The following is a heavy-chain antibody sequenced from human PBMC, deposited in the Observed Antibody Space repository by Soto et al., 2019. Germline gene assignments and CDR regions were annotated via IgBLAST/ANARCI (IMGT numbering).Heavy chain of an antibody. V-gene: IGHV4-39*07. CDR3: ARGEPYSSSWYRVYWFDP. CDR2: IIYSGNV. Sequence: SETLSLTCNVSGASISSYNYWGWFRQPPGKGLEWIGSIIYSGNVIYNPSLQSRLTLFVDTSKNQFSLMLSSVTAADTAVYYCARGEPYSSSWYRVYWFDPWGQGTLVTVSS. CDR1: GASISSYNY. J-gene: IGHJ5*02. D-gene: IGHD6-13*01.